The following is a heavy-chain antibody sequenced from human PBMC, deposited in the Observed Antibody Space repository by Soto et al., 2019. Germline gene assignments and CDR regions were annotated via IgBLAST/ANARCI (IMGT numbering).Heavy chain of an antibody. D-gene: IGHD3-16*01. CDR1: GFTFDSHA. Sequence: EMQLLQSGGGLVQPGGSLRLSFAASGFTFDSHAMTWVRQPPGQGLEWVSALSGNGFTTVYAGSVKGGFTISRDNVKKILALQMNNPRAEDTAMDFCAKRALIPWGFDLWGQGALVIVSS. CDR3: AKRALIPWGFDL. V-gene: IGHV3-23*01. J-gene: IGHJ4*02. CDR2: LSGNGFTT.